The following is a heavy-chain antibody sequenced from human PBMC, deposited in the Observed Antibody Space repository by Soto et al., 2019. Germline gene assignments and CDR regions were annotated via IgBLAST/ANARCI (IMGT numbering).Heavy chain of an antibody. Sequence: QLQLQESGSGLVKPSQTLSLTCAVSGGSINTATHSWSWIRQPPGKGLEWIGYIYHSGSTYYNPSVKGRVPISMHRSNNQFSRRLSSVTAADTAVYYWARGGGVTTTGDDYWGQGILVTVSS. CDR1: GGSINTATHS. CDR3: ARGGGVTTTGDDY. J-gene: IGHJ4*02. D-gene: IGHD4-4*01. V-gene: IGHV4-30-2*01. CDR2: IYHSGST.